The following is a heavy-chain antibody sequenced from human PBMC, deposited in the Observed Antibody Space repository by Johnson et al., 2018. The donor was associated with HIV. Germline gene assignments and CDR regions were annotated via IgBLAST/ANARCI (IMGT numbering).Heavy chain of an antibody. CDR2: ITWNGGNT. CDR1: GFTFDDYG. V-gene: IGHV3-20*04. Sequence: VQLVESGGGVVQPGRSLRLSCAASGFTFDDYGMSWVRQAPGKGLEWVSGITWNGGNTGYADSVKGRFTISRDNAKNSLYLQMNSLRAEDTALYYCAMCYYGSGADAFDIWGQGTMVTVSS. D-gene: IGHD3-10*01. CDR3: AMCYYGSGADAFDI. J-gene: IGHJ3*02.